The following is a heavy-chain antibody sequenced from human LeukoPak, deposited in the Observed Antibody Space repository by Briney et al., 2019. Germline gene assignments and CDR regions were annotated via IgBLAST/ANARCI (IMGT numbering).Heavy chain of an antibody. J-gene: IGHJ4*02. CDR2: INHSGST. CDR1: GGSFSGYY. CDR3: ARGADVDIVATRGIWNVGSDY. Sequence: PSETLSLTCAVYGGSFSGYYWSWIRQPPGKGLEWIGEINHSGSTNYNPSLKSRVTISVDTSKNQFSLKLSSVTAADTAVYYCARGADVDIVATRGIWNVGSDYWGQGTLVTVSS. V-gene: IGHV4-34*01. D-gene: IGHD5-12*01.